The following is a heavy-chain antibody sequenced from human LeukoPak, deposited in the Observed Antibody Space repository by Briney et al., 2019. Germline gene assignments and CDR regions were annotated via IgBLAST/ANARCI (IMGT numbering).Heavy chain of an antibody. Sequence: PSETLSLTCTVSGGSIISSGYFWGWIRQPPGKGLEWIGSCYYSGSTYYNPSLKSRITISVDTAKHQFSLKVFSVPAADTATYYCARLGVPAAIANWGQGTLLTVSS. CDR1: GGSIISSGYF. CDR2: CYYSGST. D-gene: IGHD2-2*01. V-gene: IGHV4-39*01. J-gene: IGHJ4*02. CDR3: ARLGVPAAIAN.